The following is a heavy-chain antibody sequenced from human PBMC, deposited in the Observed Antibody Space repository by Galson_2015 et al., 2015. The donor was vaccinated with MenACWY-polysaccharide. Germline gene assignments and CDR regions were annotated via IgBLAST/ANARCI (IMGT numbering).Heavy chain of an antibody. D-gene: IGHD1-26*01. V-gene: IGHV3-23*01. J-gene: IGHJ4*02. CDR1: GLTLSNHV. CDR3: AKDTGSSPNDC. Sequence: SLRLSCAASGLTLSNHVMNWVRQAPGKGLEWVSTISSSGGTTYYADSVKGRFTISRDNSKNTLYLQMNSLRAEDTAVYYCAKDTGSSPNDCWGQGTLVTVSS. CDR2: ISSSGGTT.